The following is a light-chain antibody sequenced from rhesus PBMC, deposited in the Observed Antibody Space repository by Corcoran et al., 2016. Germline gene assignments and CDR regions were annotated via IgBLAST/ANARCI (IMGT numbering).Light chain of an antibody. CDR1: QSVGSY. V-gene: IGKV3-40*02. CDR3: QQYNDLLPS. CDR2: RTS. J-gene: IGKJ2*01. Sequence: EIVMTQSPATLSLSPGETATLSCRASQSVGSYLAWSQQNPGQAPKLLVHRTSFRATGIPDRFSGSVSRTDFTLHISSLEPEDVGVYHCQQYNDLLPSFGQGTKVEIK.